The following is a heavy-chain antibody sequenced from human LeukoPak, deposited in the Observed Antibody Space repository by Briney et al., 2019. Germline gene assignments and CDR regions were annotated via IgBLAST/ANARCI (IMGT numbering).Heavy chain of an antibody. D-gene: IGHD3-16*01. CDR3: AKGGEMRTFFFDS. Sequence: GGSLRLSCAAAAFTVTDYARQWVRQAPGKGLQWVSIIYYDGDTSYADSVKGRFSISRDISKNTLYLQMSSLRADDTAVYYCAKGGEMRTFFFDSWGQGSLVTVSS. CDR1: AFTVTDYA. J-gene: IGHJ4*02. CDR2: IYYDGDT. V-gene: IGHV3-NL1*01.